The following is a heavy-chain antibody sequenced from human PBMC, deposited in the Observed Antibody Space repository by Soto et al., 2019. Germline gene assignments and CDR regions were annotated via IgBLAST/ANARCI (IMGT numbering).Heavy chain of an antibody. Sequence: PSETLSLTCTVSGDSISSGNKYWSWVRQPPGKGLEWIGYIFSSGTTYYNPSLNSRLTMSLDASQNQFSLKLNSLTDADTAGYFCARVPSPFDYYYAMDVWGQGTTVTVSS. CDR3: ARVPSPFDYYYAMDV. D-gene: IGHD3-16*01. CDR2: IFSSGTT. V-gene: IGHV4-30-4*01. CDR1: GDSISSGNKY. J-gene: IGHJ6*02.